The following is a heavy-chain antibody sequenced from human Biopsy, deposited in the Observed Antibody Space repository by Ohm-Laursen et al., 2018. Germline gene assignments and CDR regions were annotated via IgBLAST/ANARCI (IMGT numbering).Heavy chain of an antibody. CDR3: ATKLTGYFHH. J-gene: IGHJ1*01. D-gene: IGHD3-9*01. Sequence: ASVKVSCKAPGGTFSNYGVNWVRQAPGQGLEWLGGNIPILGTGNYAQKFQDRVTVAADISTSTATMELRSLRSDDTAVYYCATKLTGYFHHWGQGTLVIASS. V-gene: IGHV1-69*06. CDR1: GGTFSNYG. CDR2: NIPILGTG.